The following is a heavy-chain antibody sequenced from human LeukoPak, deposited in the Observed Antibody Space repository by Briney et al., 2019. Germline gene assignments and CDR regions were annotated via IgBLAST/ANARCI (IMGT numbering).Heavy chain of an antibody. CDR2: ISSSSSYI. Sequence: GGSLRLSCAASGFTFSSYSMNWVRQAPGKGLEWVSSISSSSSYIYYADSVKGRFTISRDNAKNSLYLQMNSLRAEDTAVYYCATGGPYDFWSGSSPDAFDIWGQGTMVTVSS. CDR1: GFTFSSYS. CDR3: ATGGPYDFWSGSSPDAFDI. D-gene: IGHD3-3*01. V-gene: IGHV3-21*01. J-gene: IGHJ3*02.